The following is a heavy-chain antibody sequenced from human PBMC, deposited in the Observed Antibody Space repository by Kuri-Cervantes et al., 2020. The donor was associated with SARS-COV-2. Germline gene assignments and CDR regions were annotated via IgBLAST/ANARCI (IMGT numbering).Heavy chain of an antibody. CDR2: IYHSGST. Sequence: SETLSPTCTVSGGSISSHYWSWIRQPPGKGLEWIGYIYHSGSTYYNPSLKSRVTISVDTSKNQFSLKLSSVTAADTAVYYCASDLFGELATYFDYWGQGTLVTVSS. V-gene: IGHV4-59*08. D-gene: IGHD3-10*01. J-gene: IGHJ4*02. CDR3: ASDLFGELATYFDY. CDR1: GGSISSHY.